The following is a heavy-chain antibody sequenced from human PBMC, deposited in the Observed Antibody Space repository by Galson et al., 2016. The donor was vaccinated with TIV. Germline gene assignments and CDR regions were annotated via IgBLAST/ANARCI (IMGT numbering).Heavy chain of an antibody. CDR2: ITPLYPST. D-gene: IGHD5-12*01. V-gene: IGHV1-69*13. CDR3: AQPGYGCDGVAF. Sequence: SVKVSCKASGGVFNSNAFNWVRQAPGQGLEWMGGITPLYPSTNYAPKFQGSLTISADGSTGYMELRSLTSADAVTYYCAQPGYGCDGVAFWGQGTLVTVSS. CDR1: GGVFNSNA. J-gene: IGHJ4*02.